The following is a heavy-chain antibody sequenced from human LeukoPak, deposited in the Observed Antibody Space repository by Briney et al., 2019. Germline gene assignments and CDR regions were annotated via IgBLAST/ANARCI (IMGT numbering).Heavy chain of an antibody. CDR1: GFTFSSYA. V-gene: IGHV3-30-3*01. CDR3: AKDRYGSGSSEPTFDY. D-gene: IGHD3-10*01. CDR2: ISYDGSNK. J-gene: IGHJ4*02. Sequence: PGGSLRLSCAASGFTFSSYAMHWVRQAPGKGLEWVAIISYDGSNKYYADSVKGRFTISRDNSKNTLYLQMNSLRAEDTAVYYCAKDRYGSGSSEPTFDYWGQGTLVTVSS.